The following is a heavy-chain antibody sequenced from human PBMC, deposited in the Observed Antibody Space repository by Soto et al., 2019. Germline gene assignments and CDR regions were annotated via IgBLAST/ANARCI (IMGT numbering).Heavy chain of an antibody. D-gene: IGHD2-8*01. J-gene: IGHJ6*02. V-gene: IGHV1-45*02. Sequence: GASVKVSCKASGYIFTYRYLYWVRQAPGQALEWMGWIIPYNGNTNYAQKFQDRFSITRESSLSTVYMELRSLRSDDTGMYYCARGDSTDCSNGVCSFFYNHDMDVWGQGTTVTVSS. CDR1: GYIFTYRY. CDR3: ARGDSTDCSNGVCSFFYNHDMDV. CDR2: IIPYNGNT.